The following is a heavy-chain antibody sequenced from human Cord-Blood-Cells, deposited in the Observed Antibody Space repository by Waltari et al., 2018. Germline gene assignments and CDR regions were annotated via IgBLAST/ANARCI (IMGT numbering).Heavy chain of an antibody. J-gene: IGHJ4*02. CDR1: GGSFSGYY. Sequence: QVQLQQWGAGLLKPSETLSLTCAVYGGSFSGYYWSWIRQPPGKGLEWIGEINHSGSTNYNPSLKSRVTISVDTSENQFSLKLSSVTAADTAVYYCARHHQTTCFDYWGQGTLVTVSS. V-gene: IGHV4-34*01. CDR3: ARHHQTTCFDY. D-gene: IGHD4-17*01. CDR2: INHSGST.